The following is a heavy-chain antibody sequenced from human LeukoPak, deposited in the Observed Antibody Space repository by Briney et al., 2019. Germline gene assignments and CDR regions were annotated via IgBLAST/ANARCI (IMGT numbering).Heavy chain of an antibody. V-gene: IGHV3-30*02. J-gene: IGHJ6*03. Sequence: PGGSLRLSCAASGFTFSSYGMHWVRQAPGKGLEWVAFIRYDGSNKYYADSVKGRFTISRDNSKNTLYLQMNSLRAEDTAVYYCAKGQLYYGSGTYMDVWGKGTTVTISS. CDR3: AKGQLYYGSGTYMDV. D-gene: IGHD3-10*01. CDR1: GFTFSSYG. CDR2: IRYDGSNK.